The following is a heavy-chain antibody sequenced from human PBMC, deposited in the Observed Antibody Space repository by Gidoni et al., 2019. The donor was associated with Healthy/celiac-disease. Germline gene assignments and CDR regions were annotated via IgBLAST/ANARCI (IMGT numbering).Heavy chain of an antibody. CDR3: ARHIVVVPAAKVYYGMDV. J-gene: IGHJ6*02. Sequence: QVTLKESGPVLVKPTETLTLTCTVSGFSLSNARMGVSWIRQPPGKALEWLAHIFSNDEKSYSTSLKSRLTISKDTSKSQVVLTMTNMDPVDTATYYCARHIVVVPAAKVYYGMDVWGQGTTVTVSS. CDR1: GFSLSNARMG. V-gene: IGHV2-26*01. CDR2: IFSNDEK. D-gene: IGHD2-2*01.